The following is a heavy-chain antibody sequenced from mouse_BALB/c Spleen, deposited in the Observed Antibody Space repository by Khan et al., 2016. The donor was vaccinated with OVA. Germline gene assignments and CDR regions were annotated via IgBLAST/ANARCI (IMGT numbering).Heavy chain of an antibody. CDR1: GFTFTSYS. D-gene: IGHD4-1*01. CDR2: ISSGGDYT. V-gene: IGHV5-6*01. CDR3: ADHLTGSFDY. Sequence: EVQLVESGGDLVKPGRSLNLTCAASGFTFTSYSMSWVRQTPDKRLEWVVSISSGGDYTYYPVIVKGRFIIPSNNAKNTLFLQMGDIESEDTAMYYCADHLTGSFDYWGQGTLVTVSA. J-gene: IGHJ3*01.